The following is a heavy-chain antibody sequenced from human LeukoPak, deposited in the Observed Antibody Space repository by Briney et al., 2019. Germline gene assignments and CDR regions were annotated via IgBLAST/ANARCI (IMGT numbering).Heavy chain of an antibody. D-gene: IGHD1-1*01. J-gene: IGHJ6*03. CDR2: IYYSGTT. Sequence: SETLSLTCTVSGGSISSSSYHWGWIRQPPGKGLEWIGNIYYSGTTYYNPSLKSRVTISADTSKNHFSLKLSSVTAADTAVYYCARPGHSYYYMDVWGKGTTVTVSS. V-gene: IGHV4-39*02. CDR3: ARPGHSYYYMDV. CDR1: GGSISSSSYH.